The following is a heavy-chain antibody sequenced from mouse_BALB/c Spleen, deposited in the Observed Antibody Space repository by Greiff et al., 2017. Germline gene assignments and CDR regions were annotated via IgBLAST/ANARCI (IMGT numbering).Heavy chain of an antibody. Sequence: DVKLVESGGGLVKPGGSLKLSCAASGFTFSSYAMSWVRQSPEKRLEWVAEISSGGSYTYYPDTVTGRFTISRDNAKNTLYLEMSSLRSEDTAMYYCARRDYYGPWFAYWGQGTLVTVSA. V-gene: IGHV5-9-4*01. D-gene: IGHD1-1*01. CDR3: ARRDYYGPWFAY. CDR2: ISSGGSYT. J-gene: IGHJ3*01. CDR1: GFTFSSYA.